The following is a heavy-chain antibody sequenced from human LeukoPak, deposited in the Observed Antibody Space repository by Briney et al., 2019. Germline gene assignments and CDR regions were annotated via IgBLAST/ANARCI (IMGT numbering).Heavy chain of an antibody. V-gene: IGHV4-38-2*02. CDR1: GYSISSGYY. D-gene: IGHD3-22*01. J-gene: IGHJ4*02. CDR2: IYHSGST. CDR3: ARDGSDYYDSSGPYRIPLDY. Sequence: SETLSLTCTVSGYSISSGYYWGWIRQPPGKGLEWIGSIYHSGSTYYNPSLKSRVTISVDTSKNQFSLKLSSVTAADTAVYYCARDGSDYYDSSGPYRIPLDYWGQGTLVTVSS.